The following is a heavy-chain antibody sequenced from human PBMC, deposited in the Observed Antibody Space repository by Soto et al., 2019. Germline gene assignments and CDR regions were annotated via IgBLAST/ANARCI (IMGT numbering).Heavy chain of an antibody. Sequence: LSLSCAASGFTFSSYGMHWVRQAPGKGLEWVAVISYDGSNKYYADSVKGRFTISRDNSKNTLYLQMNSLRAEDTAVYYCAKSNTAGSFDYWGQGTLVTVSS. CDR2: ISYDGSNK. V-gene: IGHV3-30*18. CDR1: GFTFSSYG. CDR3: AKSNTAGSFDY. D-gene: IGHD6-13*01. J-gene: IGHJ4*02.